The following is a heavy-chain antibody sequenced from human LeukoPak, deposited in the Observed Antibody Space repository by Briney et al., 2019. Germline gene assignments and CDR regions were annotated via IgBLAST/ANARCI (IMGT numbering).Heavy chain of an antibody. CDR2: IYPGDSDT. CDR3: ARLMAEYRDKYYFDY. CDR1: GYSFTSYW. J-gene: IGHJ4*02. V-gene: IGHV5-51*01. D-gene: IGHD4-11*01. Sequence: GESLKISCKGSGYSFTSYWIGWVRQMPGKGLEWMGIIYPGDSDTRYSPSFQGQVTISADKTISTAYLQWSILKASDTAMDYCARLMAEYRDKYYFDYWGQGTLVTVSS.